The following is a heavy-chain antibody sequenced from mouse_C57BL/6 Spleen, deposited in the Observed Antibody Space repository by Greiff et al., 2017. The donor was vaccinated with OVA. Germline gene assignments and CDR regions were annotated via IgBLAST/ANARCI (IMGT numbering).Heavy chain of an antibody. CDR1: GFTFSDYY. J-gene: IGHJ4*01. D-gene: IGHD4-1*02. CDR2: INYDGSST. CDR3: ARSTGRAYAMDY. V-gene: IGHV5-16*01. Sequence: VQLKESEGGLVQPGSSMKLSCTASGFTFSDYYMAWVRQVPEKGLEWVANINYDGSSTYYLDSLKSRFIISRDNAKNILYLQMSSLKSEDTATYYCARSTGRAYAMDYWGQGTSVTVSS.